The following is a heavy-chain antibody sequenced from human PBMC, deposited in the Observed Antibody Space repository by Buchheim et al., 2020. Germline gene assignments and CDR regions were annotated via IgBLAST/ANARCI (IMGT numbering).Heavy chain of an antibody. J-gene: IGHJ4*02. D-gene: IGHD2-21*02. CDR3: AKDREAYCGGDCSYFDY. Sequence: EVQLLESGGGLVQPGGSLRLSCAASGFTFSSYAMSWVRQAPGKGLEWVSAISGSGGSTYYADSVKGRFTISRDNSKNTLSLQMNSLRAEDTAVYYCAKDREAYCGGDCSYFDYWGQGTL. V-gene: IGHV3-23*01. CDR1: GFTFSSYA. CDR2: ISGSGGST.